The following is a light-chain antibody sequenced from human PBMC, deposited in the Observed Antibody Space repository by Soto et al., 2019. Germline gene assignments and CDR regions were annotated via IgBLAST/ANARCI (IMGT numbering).Light chain of an antibody. V-gene: IGKV1-5*03. J-gene: IGKJ1*01. Sequence: DIQMTQSPSTLSASVGDRVTITCRASQRISSQLAWYQQKPGKAPNLLIYQASNLKTGAPSRFAGSESGTEFTLTISSLQADDLATYYCLQYKRYWTFGQGTKVEVK. CDR2: QAS. CDR3: LQYKRYWT. CDR1: QRISSQ.